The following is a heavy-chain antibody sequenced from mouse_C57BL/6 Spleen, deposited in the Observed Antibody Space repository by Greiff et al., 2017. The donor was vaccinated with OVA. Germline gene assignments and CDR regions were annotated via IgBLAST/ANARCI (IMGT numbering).Heavy chain of an antibody. D-gene: IGHD1-1*01. CDR2: IYPGDGDT. CDR3: ARSDYVSLHWYFDV. V-gene: IGHV1-82*01. Sequence: VQLQQSGPELVKPGASVKISCKASGYAFSSSWMNWVKQRPGKGLEWIGRIYPGDGDTNYNGKFKGKATLTADKSSSTAYMQLSSLTSEDSAVYFCARSDYVSLHWYFDVWGTGTTVTVSS. J-gene: IGHJ1*03. CDR1: GYAFSSSW.